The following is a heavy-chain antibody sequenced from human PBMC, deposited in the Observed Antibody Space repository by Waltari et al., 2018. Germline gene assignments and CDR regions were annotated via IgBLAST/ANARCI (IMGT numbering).Heavy chain of an antibody. J-gene: IGHJ1*01. D-gene: IGHD2-8*01. V-gene: IGHV4-38-2*01. Sequence: QVQLQESGPGLVKPSETLSLTCAVPGYSISSGYSWGWIRQPPGKGLEWIGSIYHSGSTYYNPSLKSRVTISVDTSKNQFSLKLSSVTAADTAVYYCARRMVYAMGYFQHWGQGTLVTVSS. CDR2: IYHSGST. CDR3: ARRMVYAMGYFQH. CDR1: GYSISSGYS.